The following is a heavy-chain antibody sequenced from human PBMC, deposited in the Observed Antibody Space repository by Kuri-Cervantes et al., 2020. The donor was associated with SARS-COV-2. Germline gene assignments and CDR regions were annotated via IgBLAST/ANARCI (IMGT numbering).Heavy chain of an antibody. CDR3: ARWGGQPDSSGPNEL. CDR1: GGSISSYY. CDR2: IYYGGST. V-gene: IGHV4-59*12. D-gene: IGHD3-22*01. Sequence: SETLSLTCTVSGGSISSYYWSWIRQPPGKGLEWIGYIYYGGSTNYNPSLKSRVTISVDKSKNQFSLKLSSVTAADTAVYYCARWGGQPDSSGPNELWGQGTLVTVSS. J-gene: IGHJ4*02.